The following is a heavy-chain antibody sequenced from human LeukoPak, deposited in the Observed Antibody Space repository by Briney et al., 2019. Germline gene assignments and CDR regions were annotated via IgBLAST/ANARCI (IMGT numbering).Heavy chain of an antibody. CDR3: ARFGYYDYVWGRTNYFDY. CDR1: GCSFTSYW. V-gene: IGHV5-51*01. CDR2: IYPGDSDT. Sequence: GESLKISCKGSGCSFTSYWIGWVRQMPGKGLEWMGIIYPGDSDTRYSPSFQGQVTISADKSISTAYLQWSSLKASDTAMYYCARFGYYDYVWGRTNYFDYWGQGTLVTVSS. J-gene: IGHJ4*02. D-gene: IGHD3-16*01.